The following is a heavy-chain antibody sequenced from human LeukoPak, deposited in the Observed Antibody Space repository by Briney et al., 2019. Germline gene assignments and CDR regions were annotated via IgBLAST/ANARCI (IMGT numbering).Heavy chain of an antibody. CDR1: GGSFSGYY. Sequence: SETLSLTCAVYGGSFSGYYWSWIRQPPGKGLEWIGEINHRGSTNYNPSLKSRVTISVDTSKNQFSLKLSSVTAADTAVYYCARIAARHYYYYMDVWGKGTTVTVSS. CDR2: INHRGST. D-gene: IGHD6-6*01. J-gene: IGHJ6*03. CDR3: ARIAARHYYYYMDV. V-gene: IGHV4-34*01.